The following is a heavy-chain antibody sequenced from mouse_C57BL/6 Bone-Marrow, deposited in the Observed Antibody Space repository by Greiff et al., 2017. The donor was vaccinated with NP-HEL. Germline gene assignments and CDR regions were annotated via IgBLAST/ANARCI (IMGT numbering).Heavy chain of an antibody. CDR2: IYPSDSET. CDR3: ASLGYDYDDDY. D-gene: IGHD2-4*01. V-gene: IGHV1-61*01. CDR1: GYTFTSYW. Sequence: QVHVKQPGAELVRPGSSVKLSCKASGYTFTSYWMDWVKQRPGQGLEWIGNIYPSDSETHYNQKFKDKATLTVDKSSSTAYMQLSSLTSEDSAVYYCASLGYDYDDDYWGQGTTLTVSS. J-gene: IGHJ2*01.